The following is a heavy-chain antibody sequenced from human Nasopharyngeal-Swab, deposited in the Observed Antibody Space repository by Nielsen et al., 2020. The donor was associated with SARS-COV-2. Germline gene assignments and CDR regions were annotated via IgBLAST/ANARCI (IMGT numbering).Heavy chain of an antibody. CDR1: GFTFSSYA. D-gene: IGHD5-18*01. CDR2: IKSRSDGGTT. J-gene: IGHJ4*02. V-gene: IGHV3-15*01. Sequence: GESLKISCAASGFTFSSYAMSWVRQAPGRGLEWVGRIKSRSDGGTTYYAAPVKGRFTISRDDSENTVYLQMNSLQTDDTAVYYCSTGGYTSGLDYWGQGTLVTVSS. CDR3: STGGYTSGLDY.